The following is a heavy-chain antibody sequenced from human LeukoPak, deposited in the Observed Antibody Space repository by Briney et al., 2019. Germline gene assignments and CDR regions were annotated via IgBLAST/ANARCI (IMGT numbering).Heavy chain of an antibody. CDR2: IIPIFGTA. CDR3: ARDRAVGFGYFDY. Sequence: ASVKVSCKASGGTFSSYATSWVRQAPGQGLEWMGGIIPIFGTANYAQKFQGRVTITADESTSTAYMELSSLRSEDTAVYYCARDRAVGFGYFDYWGQGTLVTVSS. V-gene: IGHV1-69*13. D-gene: IGHD3-3*01. CDR1: GGTFSSYA. J-gene: IGHJ4*02.